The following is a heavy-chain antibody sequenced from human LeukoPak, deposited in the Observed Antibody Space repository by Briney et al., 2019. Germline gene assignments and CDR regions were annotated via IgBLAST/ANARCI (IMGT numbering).Heavy chain of an antibody. CDR3: AGTPWFGELTLDY. CDR1: GFTFTSST. Sequence: SVKVSCKASGFTFTSSTIQRVRQARGQRLELIGWIVVGSGNTNYAQKFQERGIITRDMSTTTVYMELSSLRSEDTAVYYCAGTPWFGELTLDYWGQGTLVTVSS. V-gene: IGHV1-58*02. CDR2: IVVGSGNT. D-gene: IGHD3-10*01. J-gene: IGHJ4*02.